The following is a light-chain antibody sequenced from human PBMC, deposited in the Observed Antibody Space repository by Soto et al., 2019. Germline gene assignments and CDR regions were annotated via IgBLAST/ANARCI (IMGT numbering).Light chain of an antibody. J-gene: IGLJ1*01. Sequence: QSVLTQPASVSGSPGQSIALSCTGTSSDVGTYNLVSWYQQHPGKAPKLLISEGGKRPSGVSDRFSGSKSGNTASLTISGLQAEDEADYYCCSFAAGNTYVFGTGTKVTDL. CDR2: EGG. CDR1: SSDVGTYNL. V-gene: IGLV2-23*01. CDR3: CSFAAGNTYV.